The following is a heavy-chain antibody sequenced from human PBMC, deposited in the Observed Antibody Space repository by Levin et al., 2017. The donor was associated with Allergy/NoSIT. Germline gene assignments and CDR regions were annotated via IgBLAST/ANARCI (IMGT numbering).Heavy chain of an antibody. CDR3: ARDLTGTTEDY. V-gene: IGHV3-7*01. Sequence: PSETLSLTCAASGFTFSSYWMSWVRQAPGKGLEWVANIKQDGSEKYYVDSVKGRFTISRDNAKNSLYLQMNSLRAEDTAVYYCARDLTGTTEDYWGQGTLVTVSS. CDR1: GFTFSSYW. CDR2: IKQDGSEK. D-gene: IGHD1-7*01. J-gene: IGHJ4*02.